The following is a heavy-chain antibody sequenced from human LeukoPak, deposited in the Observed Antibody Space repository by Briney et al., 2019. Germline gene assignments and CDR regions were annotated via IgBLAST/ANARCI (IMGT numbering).Heavy chain of an antibody. V-gene: IGHV3-30*04. Sequence: PGGSLRLSCAASGFTFSSYAMHWVRQAPGKGLEWVAVISYDGSNKYYADSVKGRFTISRDNSKNTLYLQMNSLRAEDTAVYYCARVGDGYNSGSFDYWGQGTLVTVSS. J-gene: IGHJ4*02. CDR2: ISYDGSNK. D-gene: IGHD5-24*01. CDR1: GFTFSSYA. CDR3: ARVGDGYNSGSFDY.